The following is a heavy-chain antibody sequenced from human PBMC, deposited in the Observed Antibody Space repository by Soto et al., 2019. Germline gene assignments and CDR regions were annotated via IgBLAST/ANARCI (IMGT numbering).Heavy chain of an antibody. V-gene: IGHV3-30-3*01. D-gene: IGHD3-22*01. CDR1: GFTFSSYA. J-gene: IGHJ4*02. CDR3: ASDNDDSSGYSPRY. Sequence: LRLSCAASGFTFSSYAMHWVRQAPGKGLEWVAVISYDGSNKYYADSVKGRFTISRDNSKNTLYLQMNSLRAEDTAVYYCASDNDDSSGYSPRYWGQGTLVTVSS. CDR2: ISYDGSNK.